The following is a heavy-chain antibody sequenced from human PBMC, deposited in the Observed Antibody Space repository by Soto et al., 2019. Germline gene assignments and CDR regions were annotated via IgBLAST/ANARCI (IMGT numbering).Heavy chain of an antibody. CDR2: ISAYNGNT. V-gene: IGHV1-18*01. CDR1: GYTFTSYG. J-gene: IGHJ4*02. D-gene: IGHD4-17*01. Sequence: ASVKVSCKASGYTFTSYGISWVRQAPGQGLEWMGWISAYNGNTNYAQKLQGRVTMTTDTSTSTAYMELRSLSSDDTAVYYCGRDLDVYGDTDYWGQGTLVTVSS. CDR3: GRDLDVYGDTDY.